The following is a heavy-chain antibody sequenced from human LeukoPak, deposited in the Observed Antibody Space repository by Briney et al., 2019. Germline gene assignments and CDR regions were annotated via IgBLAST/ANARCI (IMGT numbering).Heavy chain of an antibody. J-gene: IGHJ4*02. D-gene: IGHD1-26*01. Sequence: PGGSLRLSCAASGFTFSNYAMNWVRQAPGKGLEWVSGISGSGGSTFYTDSVKGRFTISRDNSKNTLFPQMNSLRAEDTAVYYCAKDTEMSTTTFHYWGQGTLVTVSS. CDR1: GFTFSNYA. CDR3: AKDTEMSTTTFHY. CDR2: ISGSGGST. V-gene: IGHV3-23*01.